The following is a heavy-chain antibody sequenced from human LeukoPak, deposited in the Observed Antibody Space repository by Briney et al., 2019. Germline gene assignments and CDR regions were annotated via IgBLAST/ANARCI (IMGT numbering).Heavy chain of an antibody. Sequence: SVKVFCKASGGTFISYAISWVRQAPGQGLEWMGGIIPIFGTANYAQKFQGRVTITADESTSTAYMELSSLRSEDTAVYYCAARLTYYYDSSGYRPLRWFDPWGQGTLVTVSS. CDR2: IIPIFGTA. J-gene: IGHJ5*02. V-gene: IGHV1-69*13. CDR3: AARLTYYYDSSGYRPLRWFDP. D-gene: IGHD3-22*01. CDR1: GGTFISYA.